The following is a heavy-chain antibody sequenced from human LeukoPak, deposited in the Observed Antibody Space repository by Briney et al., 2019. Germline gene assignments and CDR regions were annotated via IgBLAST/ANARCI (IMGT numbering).Heavy chain of an antibody. Sequence: GGSLRLSCAASGFTFSSYGMHWVRQAPGKGLEWVAVIWYDGSNKYYEDSVKGRFTISRDNSKNTLYLQMNSLRAEDTAVYYCARYWGTGNSYYFDYWGQGTLVTVSS. J-gene: IGHJ4*02. CDR1: GFTFSSYG. CDR2: IWYDGSNK. V-gene: IGHV3-33*01. D-gene: IGHD3-10*01. CDR3: ARYWGTGNSYYFDY.